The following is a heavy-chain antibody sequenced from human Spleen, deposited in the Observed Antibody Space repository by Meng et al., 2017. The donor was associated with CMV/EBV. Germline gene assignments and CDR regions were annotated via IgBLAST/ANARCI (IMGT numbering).Heavy chain of an antibody. D-gene: IGHD3-10*01. Sequence: SETLSLTCSVSGGSVSGGGYYWNWVRQPPGKGLEWIGFIHYSGGGTDYNPPLKSRVTISIDTSKNQLSLKLSSVTAADTAVYYCARVRGMASRYYYAMDVWGQGTTVTVSS. CDR1: GGSVSGGGYY. CDR3: ARVRGMASRYYYAMDV. J-gene: IGHJ6*02. V-gene: IGHV4-61*08. CDR2: IHYSGGGT.